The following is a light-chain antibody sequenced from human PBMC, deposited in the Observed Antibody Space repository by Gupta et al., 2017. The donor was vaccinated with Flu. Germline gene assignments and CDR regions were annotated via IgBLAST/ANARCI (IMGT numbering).Light chain of an antibody. V-gene: IGKV1-17*01. CDR1: QGIRND. CDR2: AAS. Sequence: DIQMTQFPSNLSASGGDRFTITCRASQGIRNDLSWYQQKPGKAPKRLIYAASSLQSGVPSRFSGSGSGTEFTLTISSLQPEDFATYYCLQHNSYPWTFGQGTKVEIK. CDR3: LQHNSYPWT. J-gene: IGKJ1*01.